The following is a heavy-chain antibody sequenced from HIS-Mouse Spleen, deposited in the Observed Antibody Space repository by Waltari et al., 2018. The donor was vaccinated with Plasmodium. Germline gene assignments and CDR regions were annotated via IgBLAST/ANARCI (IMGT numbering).Heavy chain of an antibody. D-gene: IGHD6-13*01. CDR2: ISHDGSKK. V-gene: IGHV3-30*18. CDR1: AFTFSSYG. J-gene: IGHJ4*02. Sequence: QVQLVESGGGVVQPGRSLRLPCAASAFTFSSYGMHWVRQTPGKGLSWVAVISHDGSKKYYPESVKGRFTISRDNSKNTLYLQMNSLGAEDTAVYYCAKDRGSSSWYVDYWGQGTLVTVSS. CDR3: AKDRGSSSWYVDY.